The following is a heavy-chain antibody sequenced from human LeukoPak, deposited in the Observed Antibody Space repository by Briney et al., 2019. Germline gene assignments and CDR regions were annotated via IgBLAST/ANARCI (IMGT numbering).Heavy chain of an antibody. V-gene: IGHV4-34*01. CDR2: INHSGST. CDR1: GFTFSSYW. CDR3: ARGIGYSSGWYGYFDS. Sequence: KAGGSLRLSCAASGFTFSSYWMSWIRQPPGKGLEWIGEINHSGSTNDNPSLKSRVTISLDTSKNQFSLKLSSVTAADTAVYYCARGIGYSSGWYGYFDSWGQGTLVTVSS. J-gene: IGHJ4*02. D-gene: IGHD6-19*01.